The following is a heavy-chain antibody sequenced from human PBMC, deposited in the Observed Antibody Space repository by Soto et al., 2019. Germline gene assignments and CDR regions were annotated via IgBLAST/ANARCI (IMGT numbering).Heavy chain of an antibody. CDR2: IANNGNKK. V-gene: IGHV3-30*03. J-gene: IGHJ5*02. Sequence: QVHLVESGGGVVQPGKSLRLSCGASGFNFTNYGMQWVRQAPGKGLEWVAIIANNGNKKFYSDSVKGRFTVSRDNSENTLFLQMNSLRPEDTAVYYCVTTTVVAAAGFDPWGHGTRVIVSS. CDR1: GFNFTNYG. D-gene: IGHD2-15*01. CDR3: VTTTVVAAAGFDP.